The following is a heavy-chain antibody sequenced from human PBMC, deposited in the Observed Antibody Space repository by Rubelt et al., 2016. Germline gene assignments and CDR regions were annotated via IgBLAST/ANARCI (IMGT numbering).Heavy chain of an antibody. CDR3: ARDQSSGWYRRVDY. V-gene: IGHV3-21*01. Sequence: EVQLLESGGGLVQPGGSLRLSCAASGFTFSSYAMSWVRQAPGKGLEWVSSISSSSSYIYYADSVKGRLTISRDNAKNSLYLQMNSRRAEDTAVYYCARDQSSGWYRRVDYWGQGTLVTVSS. CDR2: ISSSSSYI. CDR1: GFTFSSYA. J-gene: IGHJ4*02. D-gene: IGHD6-19*01.